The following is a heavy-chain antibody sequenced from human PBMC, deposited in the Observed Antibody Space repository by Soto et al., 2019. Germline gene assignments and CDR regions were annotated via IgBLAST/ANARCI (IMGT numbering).Heavy chain of an antibody. J-gene: IGHJ4*02. CDR3: ASRSVPGYSYGEGFDY. CDR1: GFTFSTYT. D-gene: IGHD5-18*01. CDR2: MTYDGNNE. V-gene: IGHV3-30*01. Sequence: QVQLVESGGGVVQPGGSLRLSCAASGFTFSTYTIHWVRQAPGKGLEWVALMTYDGNNEYYADSVKGRFTISRDNSKKTLYIQMNSLRPDDTAVYYGASRSVPGYSYGEGFDYWCQGTLVTVSS.